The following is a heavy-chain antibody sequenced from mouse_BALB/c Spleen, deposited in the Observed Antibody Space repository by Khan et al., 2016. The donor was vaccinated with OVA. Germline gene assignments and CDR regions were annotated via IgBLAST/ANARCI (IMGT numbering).Heavy chain of an antibody. CDR1: GFTFSSYG. Sequence: EVQGVESGGDLVKPGGSLKLSCAASGFTFSSYGMSWVRQTPDKRLEWVATISSGGDYTYYPDSVKGRFTISRDNAKNTLYQQMSSLKSWDTAMYDCASHLTGSFAYWGQGTLVTVSA. CDR2: ISSGGDYT. J-gene: IGHJ3*01. D-gene: IGHD4-1*01. CDR3: ASHLTGSFAY. V-gene: IGHV5-6*01.